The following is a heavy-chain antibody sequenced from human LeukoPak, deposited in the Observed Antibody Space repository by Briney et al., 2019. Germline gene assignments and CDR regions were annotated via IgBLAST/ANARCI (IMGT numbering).Heavy chain of an antibody. V-gene: IGHV1-18*01. CDR2: ISAYSTYNGNT. J-gene: IGHJ4*02. D-gene: IGHD3-9*01. CDR3: ARGLGDYNTDWFPVSGY. Sequence: ASVKVSCKASGYTFTSYGISWVRQAPGQGPEWMGWISAYSTYNGNTNYAQKFQGRVTMTTDTSTSTAYMELNSLGSEDTAIYYCARGLGDYNTDWFPVSGYWGQGTPVTVSS. CDR1: GYTFTSYG.